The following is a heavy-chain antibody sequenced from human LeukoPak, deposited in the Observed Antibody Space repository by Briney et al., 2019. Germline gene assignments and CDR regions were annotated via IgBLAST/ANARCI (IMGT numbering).Heavy chain of an antibody. D-gene: IGHD3-22*01. Sequence: GGSLRLSCAASGFTFSNAWMSWVRQAPGKGLEWVGRIFSKAHGETTDYGAPVKGRFTISRDDSKNTVYLQVNSLKTEDTGMYYCVTYYDGSGDYWGWGTLVTVSS. V-gene: IGHV3-15*01. CDR2: IFSKAHGETT. J-gene: IGHJ4*02. CDR1: GFTFSNAW. CDR3: VTYYDGSGDY.